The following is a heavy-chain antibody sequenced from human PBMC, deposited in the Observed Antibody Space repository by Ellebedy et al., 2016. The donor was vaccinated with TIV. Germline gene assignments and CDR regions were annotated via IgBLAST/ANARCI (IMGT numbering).Heavy chain of an antibody. CDR3: ASTAVGATFDY. Sequence: SETLSLXXTVSGGSISSSSYYWGWIRQPPGKGLEWIGSIYYSGSTYYNPSLKSRVTISVDTSKNQFSLKLSSVTAADTAVYYCASTAVGATFDYWGQGTLVTVSS. CDR2: IYYSGST. D-gene: IGHD1-26*01. J-gene: IGHJ4*02. CDR1: GGSISSSSYY. V-gene: IGHV4-39*07.